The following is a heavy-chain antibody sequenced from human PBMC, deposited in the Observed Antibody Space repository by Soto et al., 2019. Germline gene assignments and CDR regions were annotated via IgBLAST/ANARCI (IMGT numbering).Heavy chain of an antibody. CDR3: ARDEYYYDSSGYYSPGMDV. D-gene: IGHD3-22*01. CDR2: INSDGSST. V-gene: IGHV3-74*01. CDR1: GFTFSSYW. J-gene: IGHJ6*02. Sequence: GGSLRLSCAASGFTFSSYWMHWVRQAPGKGLVWVSRINSDGSSTSYADSVKGRFTISRDNAKNTLYLQMNSLRAEDTAVYYCARDEYYYDSSGYYSPGMDVWGQGTTVTVSS.